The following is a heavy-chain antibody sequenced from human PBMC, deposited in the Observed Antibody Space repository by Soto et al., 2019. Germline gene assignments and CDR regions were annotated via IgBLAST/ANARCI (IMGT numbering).Heavy chain of an antibody. V-gene: IGHV3-30*18. Sequence: VQLVESGGGVVQPGRSLRLSCAASGFTFSSYGMHWVRQAPGKGLEWVAVISYDGSNKYYADSVKGRFTISRDNSKATLYLQMNSLRAEDTAVYYCAKGSEGFDIWGQGTMVTVSS. J-gene: IGHJ3*02. CDR3: AKGSEGFDI. CDR2: ISYDGSNK. CDR1: GFTFSSYG.